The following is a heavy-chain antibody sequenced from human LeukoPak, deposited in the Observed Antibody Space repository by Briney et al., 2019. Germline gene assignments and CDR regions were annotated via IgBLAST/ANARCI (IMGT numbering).Heavy chain of an antibody. V-gene: IGHV3-74*01. CDR1: GFTFGSYT. Sequence: GGSLRLSCAASGFTFGSYTMHWVRQVPGKGLVSVSRIATDGSSTTYADYVKGRFTISRDNAENTLYLQMNSLRAEDTAVYYCARDKYGGNSNAFDIWGQGTLVTVSS. J-gene: IGHJ3*02. CDR2: IATDGSST. D-gene: IGHD4-23*01. CDR3: ARDKYGGNSNAFDI.